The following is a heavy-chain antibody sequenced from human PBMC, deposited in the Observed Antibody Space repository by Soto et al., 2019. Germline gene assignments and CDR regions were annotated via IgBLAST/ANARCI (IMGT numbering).Heavy chain of an antibody. D-gene: IGHD2-15*01. CDR3: ARGRDIVVVVAAEVSDWFDP. CDR1: GFTFSSYA. Sequence: QVQLVESGGGGVQPGRSLRLSCAASGFTFSSYAMHWVRQAPGKGLEWGAVISYDGGNKYYADSVKGRFTISRDNSKNTLYLQMNSLRAEDTAVYYCARGRDIVVVVAAEVSDWFDPWGQGTLVTVSS. J-gene: IGHJ5*02. CDR2: ISYDGGNK. V-gene: IGHV3-30-3*01.